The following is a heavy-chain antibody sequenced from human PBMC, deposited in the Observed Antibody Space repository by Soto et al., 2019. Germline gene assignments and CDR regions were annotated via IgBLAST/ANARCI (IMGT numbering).Heavy chain of an antibody. CDR2: ISYDGSNK. V-gene: IGHV3-30-3*01. J-gene: IGHJ4*02. D-gene: IGHD4-17*01. Sequence: QVQLVESGGGVVQPGRSLRLSCAASGFTFSSYAMHWVRQAPGKGLEWVAVISYDGSNKYYADSVKGRFTISRDNSKNTLYLHMNSLIAEDTAVYYCARDLVFDYGDRRYWGQGTLVTVSS. CDR1: GFTFSSYA. CDR3: ARDLVFDYGDRRY.